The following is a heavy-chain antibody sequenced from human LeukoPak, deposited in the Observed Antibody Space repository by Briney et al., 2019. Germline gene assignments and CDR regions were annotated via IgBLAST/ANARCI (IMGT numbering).Heavy chain of an antibody. CDR3: AKVRIPGYYGLGSYADAFDI. J-gene: IGHJ3*02. CDR1: GLTFTTYA. D-gene: IGHD3-10*01. V-gene: IGHV3-23*01. Sequence: GGSLRLSCAASGLTFTTYAMTWVRQAPGKGLEWLSGISGSGGITYYADSVKGRFTISRDNSKNTLYLQMNNLGAEDTAVYYCAKVRIPGYYGLGSYADAFDIWGQGTMVSVSS. CDR2: ISGSGGIT.